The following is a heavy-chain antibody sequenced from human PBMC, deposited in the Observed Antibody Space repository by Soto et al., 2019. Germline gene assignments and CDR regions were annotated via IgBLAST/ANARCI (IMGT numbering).Heavy chain of an antibody. D-gene: IGHD3-3*01. V-gene: IGHV3-23*01. CDR2: ISSSGGST. CDR3: AKAYDFWSDYYFVD. CDR1: GFTFSSYA. Sequence: GSLRLSCAASGFTFSSYAMSWVRQAPGKGLEWVSAISSSGGSTYYADSVKGRFTISRDNFKNTLYLQMNSLRAEDTAVYYCAKAYDFWSDYYFVDWGQGTLVTVSS. J-gene: IGHJ4*02.